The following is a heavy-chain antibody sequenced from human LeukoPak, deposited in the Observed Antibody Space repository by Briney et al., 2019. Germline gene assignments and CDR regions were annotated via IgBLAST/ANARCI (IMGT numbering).Heavy chain of an antibody. Sequence: ASVKVSCKASGYTFTSYGISWVRQAPGQGLEWMGWISTYNGNTNYAQKLQGRVTMTTDTSTSTAYMELRSLRSDDTAVHYCARDSGSYLLGYYFDYWGQGTLVTVSS. CDR2: ISTYNGNT. J-gene: IGHJ4*02. CDR3: ARDSGSYLLGYYFDY. CDR1: GYTFTSYG. V-gene: IGHV1-18*01. D-gene: IGHD1-26*01.